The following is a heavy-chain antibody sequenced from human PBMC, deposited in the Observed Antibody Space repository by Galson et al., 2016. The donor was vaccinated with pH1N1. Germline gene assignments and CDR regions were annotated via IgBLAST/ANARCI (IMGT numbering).Heavy chain of an antibody. J-gene: IGHJ4*02. CDR2: ISYDGSIK. D-gene: IGHD5-12*01. CDR1: GFMFSNYG. V-gene: IGHV3-30*18. Sequence: SLRLSCAASGFMFSNYGMHWVRQAPGKGLEWVALISYDGSIKYYADSVKGRFTIPRDNSKSTLYLQLNSLRAEETALYYCAKDPSSCYDYVYFEYWGQGTPVTVSS. CDR3: AKDPSSCYDYVYFEY.